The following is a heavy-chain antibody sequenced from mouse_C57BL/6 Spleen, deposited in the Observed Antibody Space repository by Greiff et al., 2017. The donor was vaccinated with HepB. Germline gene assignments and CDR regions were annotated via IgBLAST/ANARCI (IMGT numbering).Heavy chain of an antibody. CDR2: IDPSDSYT. Sequence: QVQLQQPGAELVMPGASVKLSCKASGYTFTSYWMHWVKQRPGQGLEWIGEIDPSDSYTNYNQKFKGKSTLTVDKSSSTAYMQLSSLTSEDSAVYYCAGTYYYGSSYDYAMDYWGQGTSVTVSS. J-gene: IGHJ4*01. CDR1: GYTFTSYW. CDR3: AGTYYYGSSYDYAMDY. D-gene: IGHD1-1*01. V-gene: IGHV1-69*01.